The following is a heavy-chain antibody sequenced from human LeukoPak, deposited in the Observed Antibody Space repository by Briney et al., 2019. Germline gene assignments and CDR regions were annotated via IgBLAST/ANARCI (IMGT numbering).Heavy chain of an antibody. J-gene: IGHJ4*02. CDR1: GGSISSGDYY. CDR3: AREGLRGGFFDY. D-gene: IGHD5-12*01. V-gene: IGHV4-30-4*01. Sequence: SETLSLTCTVSGGSISSGDYYWSWIRQPPGKGLEWIGYIYYSGSTYYNPSLKSRVTISVDTSKNQFSLKLSSVTAADTAVYYCAREGLRGGFFDYWGQGTLVTVSS. CDR2: IYYSGST.